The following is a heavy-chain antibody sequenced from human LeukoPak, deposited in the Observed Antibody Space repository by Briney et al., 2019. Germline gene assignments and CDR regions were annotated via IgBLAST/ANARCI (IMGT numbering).Heavy chain of an antibody. CDR3: ARDQNYAFDM. J-gene: IGHJ3*02. CDR2: ISSSSSTI. Sequence: PGGSLRLSCAASGFTFNSYNMNWVRQAQGMGLEWVSYISSSSSTIYYADSVKGRFTVSRDNAKNSLYLQMNSLRDEDTAVYYCARDQNYAFDMWGQGTMVTVSS. V-gene: IGHV3-48*02. CDR1: GFTFNSYN. D-gene: IGHD1-7*01.